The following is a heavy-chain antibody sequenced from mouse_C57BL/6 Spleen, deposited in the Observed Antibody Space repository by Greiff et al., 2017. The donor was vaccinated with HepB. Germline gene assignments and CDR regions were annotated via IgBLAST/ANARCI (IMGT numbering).Heavy chain of an antibody. CDR1: GFTFSSYT. D-gene: IGHD1-3*01. J-gene: IGHJ2*01. Sequence: EVHLVESGGGLVKPGGSLKLSCAASGFTFSSYTMSWVRQTPEKRLEWVATISGGGGNTYYPDSVKGRFTISRDNAKNTLYLQMSSLRSEDTALYYCARHKEGVLDYWGQGTTLTVSS. CDR3: ARHKEGVLDY. V-gene: IGHV5-9*01. CDR2: ISGGGGNT.